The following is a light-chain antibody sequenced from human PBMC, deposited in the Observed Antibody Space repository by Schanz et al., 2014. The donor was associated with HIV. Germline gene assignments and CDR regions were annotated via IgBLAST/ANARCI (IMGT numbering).Light chain of an antibody. J-gene: IGKJ1*01. Sequence: EIVLTQSPATLSLSPGERVTLSCRASQSVSSSLAWYQQKPGQAPRLLIYGASSRAAGVPDRFSGSGSGTDFTLTISRLEAEDFAVYSCQQYGSPPWTFGQGTKVEIK. V-gene: IGKV3-20*01. CDR2: GAS. CDR3: QQYGSPPWT. CDR1: QSVSSS.